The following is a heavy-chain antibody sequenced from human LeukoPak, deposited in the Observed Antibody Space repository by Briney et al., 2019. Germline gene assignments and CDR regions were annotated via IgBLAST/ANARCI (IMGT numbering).Heavy chain of an antibody. CDR3: ARDRGNRIPNYGMDV. CDR1: GGSISSSNW. Sequence: SETLSLTCAVSGGSISSSNWWSWVRQPPGKGLEWIGEIYHSGSTNYNPSLKSRVTISVDKSKNQFSLKLSSVTAADTAVYYCARDRGNRIPNYGMDVWGQGTTVTVSS. D-gene: IGHD3-10*01. CDR2: IYHSGST. J-gene: IGHJ6*02. V-gene: IGHV4-4*02.